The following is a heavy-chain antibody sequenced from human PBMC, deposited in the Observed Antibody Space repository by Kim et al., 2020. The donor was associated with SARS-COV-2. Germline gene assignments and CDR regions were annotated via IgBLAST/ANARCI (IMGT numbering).Heavy chain of an antibody. Sequence: TKYYQKFQGRVTITRDTSASTAYMEVSSLTSEDTAVYYCARGGATGGGFDVWGQGTTVTVSS. J-gene: IGHJ3*01. CDR2: T. CDR3: ARGGATGGGFDV. V-gene: IGHV1-3*01. D-gene: IGHD3-16*01.